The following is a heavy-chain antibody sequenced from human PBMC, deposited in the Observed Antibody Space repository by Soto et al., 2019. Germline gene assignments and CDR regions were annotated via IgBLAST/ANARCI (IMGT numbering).Heavy chain of an antibody. CDR2: MNPNSGNT. CDR1: GYTFTSYD. J-gene: IGHJ3*02. V-gene: IGHV1-8*01. D-gene: IGHD3-10*01. Sequence: QVQLVQSGAEVKKPGASVKVSCKASGYTFTSYDINWVRQATGQGLEWMGWMNPNSGNTGYAQKFQGRVTMTRNTSISTAYMELSSLRSEDTAVYYCASSRVLLWFGEVSDAFDIWGQGTMVTVSS. CDR3: ASSRVLLWFGEVSDAFDI.